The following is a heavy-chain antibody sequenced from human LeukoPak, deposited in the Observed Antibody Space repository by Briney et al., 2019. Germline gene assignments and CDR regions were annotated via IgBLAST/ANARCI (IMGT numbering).Heavy chain of an antibody. V-gene: IGHV4-59*04. CDR3: ARRNVAGSDSSGYYYDSLYFDY. D-gene: IGHD3-22*01. CDR2: IYYSGST. J-gene: IGHJ4*02. Sequence: SETLSLTCTVSGGSISSYYWSWIRQPPGKGLEWIGYIYYSGSTYYNPSLKSRVTISVDTSKNQFSLKLSSVTAADTAVYYCARRNVAGSDSSGYYYDSLYFDYWGQGTLVTVSS. CDR1: GGSISSYY.